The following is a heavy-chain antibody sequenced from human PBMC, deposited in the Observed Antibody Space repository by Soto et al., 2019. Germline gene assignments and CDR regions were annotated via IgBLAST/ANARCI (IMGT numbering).Heavy chain of an antibody. CDR3: ARGPGSGWYDY. D-gene: IGHD6-19*01. Sequence: QVQLQESGPGLVKPSQTLSLTCTVSGGSISSGGYYWSWIRQHPGKGLEWIGYIYYSGSTYYNPSPKSRVTISVDTSKNPFSLKLSSVPAADTAVYYCARGPGSGWYDYWGQGTLVTVSS. J-gene: IGHJ4*02. CDR2: IYYSGST. V-gene: IGHV4-31*03. CDR1: GGSISSGGYY.